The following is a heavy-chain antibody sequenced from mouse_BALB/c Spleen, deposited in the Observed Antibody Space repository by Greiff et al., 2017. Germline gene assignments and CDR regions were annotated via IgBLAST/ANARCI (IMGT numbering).Heavy chain of an antibody. V-gene: IGHV6-3*01. CDR2: IRLKSDNYAT. J-gene: IGHJ3*01. D-gene: IGHD3-1*01. Sequence: EVKLVESGGGLVQPGGSMKLSCVASGFTFSSYWMSWVRQSPEKGLEWVAEIRLKSDNYATHYAESVKGKFTISRDDSKSRLYLQMNSLRAEDTGIYYCTDRAAYWGQGTLVTVSA. CDR3: TDRAAY. CDR1: GFTFSSYW.